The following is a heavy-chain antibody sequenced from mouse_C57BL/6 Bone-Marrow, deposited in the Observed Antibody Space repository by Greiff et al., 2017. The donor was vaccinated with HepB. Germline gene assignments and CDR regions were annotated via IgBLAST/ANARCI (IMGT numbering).Heavy chain of an antibody. CDR2: ISYDGSN. D-gene: IGHD1-1*01. V-gene: IGHV3-6*01. CDR3: ASCHYYYGSPSFAY. CDR1: GYSITSGYY. Sequence: EVQLQESGPGLVKPSQSLSLTCSVTGYSITSGYYWNWIRQFPGNKLEWMGYISYDGSNNYNPSLKNRISITRDTSKNQFFLKLNSVTTEDTATYYCASCHYYYGSPSFAYWGQGTLVTVSA. J-gene: IGHJ3*01.